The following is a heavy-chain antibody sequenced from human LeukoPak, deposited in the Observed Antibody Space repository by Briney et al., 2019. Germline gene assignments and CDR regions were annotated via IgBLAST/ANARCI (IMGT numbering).Heavy chain of an antibody. J-gene: IGHJ2*01. CDR2: INSDGSGT. Sequence: GGSLRLSCAASGFTFSDYYMSWIRQAPGKGLVWVSRINSDGSGTNYADSVKGRFTISRDNAKNTLYLQMNSLRAEDTAVYYCARRYCSGGGCDSGWYFDLWGRGTLVTVSS. CDR3: ARRYCSGGGCDSGWYFDL. V-gene: IGHV3-74*01. D-gene: IGHD2-15*01. CDR1: GFTFSDYY.